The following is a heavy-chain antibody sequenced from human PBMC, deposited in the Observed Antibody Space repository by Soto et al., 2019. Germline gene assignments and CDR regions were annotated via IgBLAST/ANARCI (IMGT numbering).Heavy chain of an antibody. V-gene: IGHV1-24*01. CDR1: GYTLTELS. J-gene: IGHJ6*03. CDR3: ATRSYCSGGSCPYYYYYMDV. Sequence: ASVKVSCKVSGYTLTELSMHWVRQAPGKGLEWMGGFDPEDGETIYAQKFQGRVTMTEDTSTDTAYMELSSLRSEDTAVYYCATRSYCSGGSCPYYYYYMDVWGKGTTVTVSS. D-gene: IGHD2-15*01. CDR2: FDPEDGET.